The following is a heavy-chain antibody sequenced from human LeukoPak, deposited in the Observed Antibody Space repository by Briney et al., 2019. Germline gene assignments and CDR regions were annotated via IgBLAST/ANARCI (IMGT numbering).Heavy chain of an antibody. CDR3: AHTLLGDKWFDP. Sequence: ESGPTLVKPTQTLTLTCTFSGFSLSTSGVGVGWIRQPPGKALEWLALIYWNDDKRYSPSLKSRLTITKDTSKNQVVLTMTNMDPVDTATYFCAHTLLGDKWFDPWGQGTLVTVPS. CDR2: IYWNDDK. D-gene: IGHD3-16*01. J-gene: IGHJ5*02. CDR1: GFSLSTSGVG. V-gene: IGHV2-5*01.